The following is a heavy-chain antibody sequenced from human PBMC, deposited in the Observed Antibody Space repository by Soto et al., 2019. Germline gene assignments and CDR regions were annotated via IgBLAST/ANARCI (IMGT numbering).Heavy chain of an antibody. V-gene: IGHV1-18*01. CDR3: ARVKRYYDILAGYLGFAFDI. Sequence: QVQLVQSGAEVKKPGASVKVSCKASGYTFTSYGISWVRQAPGQGLEWMGWISAYNGNTNYAQKLQGRVTMTTDSSTSTAYMELRSLRCDDSAVYYCARVKRYYDILAGYLGFAFDIWGQGTMFTVSS. D-gene: IGHD3-9*01. CDR2: ISAYNGNT. CDR1: GYTFTSYG. J-gene: IGHJ3*02.